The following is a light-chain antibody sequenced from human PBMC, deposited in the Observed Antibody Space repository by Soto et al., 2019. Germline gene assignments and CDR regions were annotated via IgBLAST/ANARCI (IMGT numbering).Light chain of an antibody. CDR2: SNN. CDR3: AAWDDSLNGVV. V-gene: IGLV1-44*01. Sequence: QPVLTQPPSASGTPGQRVTISCSGSSSNIGDNTVNWYQQLPGTAPKLLIHSNNERPSGVPDRFSGSKSGTSASLAISGLQSEDEADYYCAAWDDSLNGVVFGGGTKLTV. CDR1: SSNIGDNT. J-gene: IGLJ2*01.